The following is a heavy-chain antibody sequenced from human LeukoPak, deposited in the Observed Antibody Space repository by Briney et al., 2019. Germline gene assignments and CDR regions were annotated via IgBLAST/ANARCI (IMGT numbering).Heavy chain of an antibody. V-gene: IGHV4-30-4*08. J-gene: IGHJ5*02. D-gene: IGHD3-22*01. CDR2: IYYSGST. CDR3: ATSDYYDRSFDP. Sequence: LRLSCAASGFTVSSNYMSWIRQPPGKGLEWIGYIYYSGSTYYNPSLKSRVTISVDTSKNQFSLKLSSVTAADTAVYYCATSDYYDRSFDPWGQGTLVTVSS. CDR1: GFTVSSNY.